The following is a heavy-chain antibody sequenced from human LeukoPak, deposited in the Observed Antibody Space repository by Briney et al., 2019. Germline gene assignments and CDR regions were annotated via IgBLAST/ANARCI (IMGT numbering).Heavy chain of an antibody. CDR1: GGTFSSYA. CDR3: ASLGGTQFYGYGMDV. CDR2: IIPILGIA. Sequence: SVKVSCKASGGTFSSYAISWVRQAPGQGLVWMGRIIPILGIANYAQKFQGRVTITADKSTSTAYMELSSLRSEDTAVYYCASLGGTQFYGYGMDVWGQGTTVTVSS. D-gene: IGHD3-16*01. J-gene: IGHJ6*02. V-gene: IGHV1-69*04.